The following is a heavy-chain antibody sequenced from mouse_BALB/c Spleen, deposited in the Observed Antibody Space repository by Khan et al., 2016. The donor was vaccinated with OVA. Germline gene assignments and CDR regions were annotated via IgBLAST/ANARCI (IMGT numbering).Heavy chain of an antibody. CDR3: ARVYGGDFDY. Sequence: QLEESGPGLVKPSQSLSLTCTVTGYSITTDYAWNWIRQFPGNKLEWMGYISYSGNTKYNPSLKSRISITRDTSKNQFFLRLKSVTTEDTARYYCARVYGGDFDYWGQGTTLTVSS. CDR2: ISYSGNT. CDR1: GYSITTDYA. D-gene: IGHD1-1*01. V-gene: IGHV3-2*02. J-gene: IGHJ2*01.